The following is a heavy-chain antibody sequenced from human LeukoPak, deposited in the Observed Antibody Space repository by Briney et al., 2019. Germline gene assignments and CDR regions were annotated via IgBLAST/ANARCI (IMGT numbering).Heavy chain of an antibody. CDR1: GGTFSSYA. D-gene: IGHD5-24*01. Sequence: SCKASGGTFSSYAMHWVRQAPGKGLEWVAVISYDGSNKYYADSVKGRFTISRDNSKNTLYLQMNSLRAEDTAVYYCARRRDSFDYRGQGTLVTVSS. CDR2: ISYDGSNK. CDR3: ARRRDSFDY. V-gene: IGHV3-30-3*01. J-gene: IGHJ4*02.